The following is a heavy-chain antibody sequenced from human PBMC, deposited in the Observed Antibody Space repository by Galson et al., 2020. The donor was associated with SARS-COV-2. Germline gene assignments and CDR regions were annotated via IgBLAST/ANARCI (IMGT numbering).Heavy chain of an antibody. CDR1: GGSISSYY. Sequence: SETLSLTCTVSGGSISSYYWSWIRQPPGKGLEWIGYIYYSGSTNYNPSLKSRVTISVDTSKNQFSLKLSSVTAADTAVYYCARGTGVGAFDIWGQGTMVTVSS. CDR2: IYYSGST. J-gene: IGHJ3*02. CDR3: ARGTGVGAFDI. D-gene: IGHD3-10*01. V-gene: IGHV4-59*08.